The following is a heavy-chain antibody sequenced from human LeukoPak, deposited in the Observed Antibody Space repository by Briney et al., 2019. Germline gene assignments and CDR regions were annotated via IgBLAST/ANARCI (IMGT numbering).Heavy chain of an antibody. CDR2: IKQDGSEK. CDR3: ARDAVVVAVFYGMDV. D-gene: IGHD2-15*01. CDR1: GFTFSSYW. Sequence: GGSLRLSCAASGFTFSSYWMSWVRQAPGKGLEWVANIKQDGSEKSYVDSVKGRFTISRDNAKNSLYLQMNSLRAEDTAVYYCARDAVVVAVFYGMDVWGQGTTVTVSS. J-gene: IGHJ6*02. V-gene: IGHV3-7*01.